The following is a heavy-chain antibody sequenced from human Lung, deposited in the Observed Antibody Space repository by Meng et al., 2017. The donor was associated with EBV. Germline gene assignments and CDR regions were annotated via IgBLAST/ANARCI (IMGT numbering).Heavy chain of an antibody. CDR2: INAGNGNR. CDR3: ARGRRNEPLFDY. V-gene: IGHV1-3*01. Sequence: QVELVQSGGEVKKPGASVKVSCKASGYTFTTYAMHWVRQAPGQGLEWMGWINAGNGNRKYSQKFLGRVTITRDTSASTAYMELSSLTFDDTAVYFCARGRRNEPLFDYWGQGTLVTVSS. CDR1: GYTFTTYA. J-gene: IGHJ4*02. D-gene: IGHD1-14*01.